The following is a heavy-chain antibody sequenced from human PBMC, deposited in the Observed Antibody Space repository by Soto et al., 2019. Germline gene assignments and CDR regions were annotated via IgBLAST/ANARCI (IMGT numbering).Heavy chain of an antibody. CDR2: INPSGGRT. V-gene: IGHV1-46*01. CDR3: ARAGENYGSGTFSPPLRYYVNS. J-gene: IGHJ4*02. D-gene: IGHD3-10*01. Sequence: QVQLVQSGAEVKKPGASVTVSCKASGYTFTTHYMHWVRQAPGQGLEWMGIINPSGGRTTYALKFQGRVSRTSDTATNTVYMELGSLRSEHTAVYYCARAGENYGSGTFSPPLRYYVNSWGQGTLVTVSS. CDR1: GYTFTTHY.